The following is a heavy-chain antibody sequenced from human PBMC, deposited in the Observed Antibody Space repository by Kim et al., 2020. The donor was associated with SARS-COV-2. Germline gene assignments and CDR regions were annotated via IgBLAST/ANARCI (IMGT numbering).Heavy chain of an antibody. Sequence: DPVKGRFTISRDKSKHTLYLQMNSLRAEDTDVYYCARVASSGWYEAYFDYWGQGTLVTVSS. J-gene: IGHJ4*02. D-gene: IGHD6-19*01. V-gene: IGHV3-53*01. CDR3: ARVASSGWYEAYFDY.